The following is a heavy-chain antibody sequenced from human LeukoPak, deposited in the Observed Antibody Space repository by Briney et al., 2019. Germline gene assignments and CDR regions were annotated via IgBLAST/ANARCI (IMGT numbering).Heavy chain of an antibody. CDR3: AREGYSSSWERNWFDP. CDR1: GGSISSGGYY. V-gene: IGHV4-31*03. J-gene: IGHJ5*02. Sequence: SETLSLTCTVSGGSISSGGYYWSWIRQHPGKGLEWIGYIYYSGSTYYNPSLKSRVSISVDTSKNQFSLKLSSVTAADTAVYYCAREGYSSSWERNWFDPWGQGTLVTVSS. CDR2: IYYSGST. D-gene: IGHD6-13*01.